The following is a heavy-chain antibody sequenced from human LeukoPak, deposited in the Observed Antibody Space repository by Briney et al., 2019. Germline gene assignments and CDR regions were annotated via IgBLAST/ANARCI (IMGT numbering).Heavy chain of an antibody. V-gene: IGHV3-7*04. CDR2: IKQDGSEK. J-gene: IGHJ4*02. CDR1: GFTFSSYW. D-gene: IGHD3-10*01. Sequence: GGSLRLSCAASGFTFSSYWMSWVRQAPGKGLEWVANIKQDGSEKYYVDSVKGRFTISRDNAKNSLYLQMNSLRAEDTAVYYCARGVRFGELGAVYWGQGTLVTVSS. CDR3: ARGVRFGELGAVY.